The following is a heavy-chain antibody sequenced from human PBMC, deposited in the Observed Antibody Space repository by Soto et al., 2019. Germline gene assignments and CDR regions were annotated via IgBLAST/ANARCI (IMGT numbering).Heavy chain of an antibody. CDR1: GFTFRGYA. Sequence: EEQLLESGGGLAQPGGSLRLSCAASGFTFRGYAMSWVRQAPGKGPEWVSGISGSGDSTYHAKSVKGRFIISRDNSKNTVYLEINSLRAEDTAVYYCANASGASHSPFDCWGQGTLVAVSS. CDR3: ANASGASHSPFDC. J-gene: IGHJ4*02. V-gene: IGHV3-23*01. D-gene: IGHD6-13*01. CDR2: ISGSGDST.